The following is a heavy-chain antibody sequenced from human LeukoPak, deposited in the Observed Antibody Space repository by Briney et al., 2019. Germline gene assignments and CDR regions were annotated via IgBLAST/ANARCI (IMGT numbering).Heavy chain of an antibody. D-gene: IGHD6-13*01. CDR3: ASSSSSWKYYFDY. J-gene: IGHJ4*02. CDR2: ISAYNGYT. V-gene: IGHV1-18*01. Sequence: GASVKVSCKASGYTFTSYGISWVRQAPGQGLEWMGWISAYNGYTKYAEKLQGRVTMTTDTSTSTAYMELSRLRSDDTAVYYCASSSSSWKYYFDYWGQGTLVTVSS. CDR1: GYTFTSYG.